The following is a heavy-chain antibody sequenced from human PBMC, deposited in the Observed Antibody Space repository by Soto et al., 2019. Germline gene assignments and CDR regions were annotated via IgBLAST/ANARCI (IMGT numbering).Heavy chain of an antibody. CDR2: IIPICGTA. V-gene: IGHV1-69*01. Sequence: QVQLVQSGAEVKKPGSSVKVSCKASGGTFSSYAISWVRQSPGQGLEWMGGIIPICGTANYAQQLQGRVRITADESTSTAYMELSSLRSEDKAVYYCARDSRIAAAGTYYYYCMDVWGQGTTVTVSS. CDR3: ARDSRIAAAGTYYYYCMDV. J-gene: IGHJ6*02. D-gene: IGHD6-13*01. CDR1: GGTFSSYA.